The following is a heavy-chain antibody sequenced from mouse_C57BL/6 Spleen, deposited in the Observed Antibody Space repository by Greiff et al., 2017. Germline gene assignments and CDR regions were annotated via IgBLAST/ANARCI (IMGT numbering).Heavy chain of an antibody. CDR1: GYTFTGYW. J-gene: IGHJ2*01. CDR3: AITTVLDY. CDR2: ILPGSGST. Sequence: QVKLQQSGAELMKPGASVKLSCKATGYTFTGYWIEWVKQRTGQGLEWIGRILPGSGSTNYTAKFKGKATFTADTSSNTAYMQLSSLTTEDTAIYYCAITTVLDYWGQGTTLTVSS. D-gene: IGHD1-1*01. V-gene: IGHV1-9*01.